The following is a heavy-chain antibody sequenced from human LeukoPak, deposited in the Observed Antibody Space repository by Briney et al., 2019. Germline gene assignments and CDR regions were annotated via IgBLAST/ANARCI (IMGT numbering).Heavy chain of an antibody. V-gene: IGHV4-59*11. CDR2: ICYSGST. J-gene: IGHJ4*02. Sequence: SETLSLTCTVSGGSISSHYWSWIRQPPGKGLEWIGYICYSGSTNYNPSLKSRVTISEDTSKNQFSLKLSSVTAADTAVYCCARDGGGGYSDYWGQGTLVTVSS. CDR3: ARDGGGGYSDY. D-gene: IGHD5-18*01. CDR1: GGSISSHY.